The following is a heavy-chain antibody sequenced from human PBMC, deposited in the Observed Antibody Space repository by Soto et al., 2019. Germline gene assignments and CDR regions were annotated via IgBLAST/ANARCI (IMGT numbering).Heavy chain of an antibody. D-gene: IGHD5-12*01. J-gene: IGHJ5*02. CDR2: IYYSGST. V-gene: IGHV4-61*05. CDR3: ARQGYSGYDSWFDP. CDR1: GGSISSSSYY. Sequence: PSETLSLTCTVSGGSISSSSYYWGWIRQPPGKGLEWIGYIYYSGSTNYNPSLKSRVTISVDTSKNQFSLKLSSVTAADTAVYYCARQGYSGYDSWFDPWGQGTLVTVSS.